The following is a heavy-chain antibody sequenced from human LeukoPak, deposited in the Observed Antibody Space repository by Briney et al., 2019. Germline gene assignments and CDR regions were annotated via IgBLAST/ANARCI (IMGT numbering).Heavy chain of an antibody. V-gene: IGHV3-7*01. CDR3: ARIRVGRYLVGGYSYYYYYMDV. J-gene: IGHJ6*03. CDR1: GVSFSGYY. CDR2: IKQDGSEK. D-gene: IGHD1-26*01. Sequence: GGSLRLSCTASGVSFSGYYMSWVRQAPGKGLEWVAKIKQDGSEKYYVDSVKGRFTISRDDAEKSLYLQMSSLGAEDAAMYFCARIRVGRYLVGGYSYYYYYMDVWGKGTTVTVSS.